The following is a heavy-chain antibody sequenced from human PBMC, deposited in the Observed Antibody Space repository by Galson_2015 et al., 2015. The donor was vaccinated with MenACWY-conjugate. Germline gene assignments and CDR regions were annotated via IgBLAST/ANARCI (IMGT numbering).Heavy chain of an antibody. V-gene: IGHV3-48*04. CDR1: GSTFSTFS. CDR2: LSGNSRTI. J-gene: IGHJ4*02. Sequence: SLRLSCAASGSTFSTFSMNWVRQAPGKGLEWVSYLSGNSRTIYYADSVKGRFTISRDNAKKSLYLQMNSLRVEDTAVYYCARDSGYGGSLDYWGQGTLVTVSP. D-gene: IGHD6-25*01. CDR3: ARDSGYGGSLDY.